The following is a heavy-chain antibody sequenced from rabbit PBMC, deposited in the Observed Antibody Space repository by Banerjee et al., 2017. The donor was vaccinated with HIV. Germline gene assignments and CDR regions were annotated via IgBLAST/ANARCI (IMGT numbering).Heavy chain of an antibody. D-gene: IGHD4-1*01. J-gene: IGHJ4*01. Sequence: QSLEESGGDLVKPGASLTLTCTASGFDFSSNAMCWVRQAPGKGLEWIACISGGSSGSTYYASWAKGRFTISKTSSTTVTLQVTSLTAADTATYFCARAYSNNDILYGEFSFELWGPGTLVTVS. CDR1: GFDFSSNA. CDR3: ARAYSNNDILYGEFSFEL. CDR2: ISGGSSGST. V-gene: IGHV1S40*01.